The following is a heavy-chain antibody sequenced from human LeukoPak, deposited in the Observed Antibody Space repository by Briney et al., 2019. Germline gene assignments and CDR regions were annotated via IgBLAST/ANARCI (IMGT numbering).Heavy chain of an antibody. D-gene: IGHD6-13*01. V-gene: IGHV4-30-2*01. CDR1: GGSISSGGYS. CDR2: IYHSGST. Sequence: SETLSLTCAVSGGSISSGGYSWSWIRQPPGKGLEWIGYIYHSGSTYYNPSLKSRVTISEDRSKNQFSLKLSSVTAADTAVYYCARAGWVAAAGTGFDYWGQGTLVTVSS. J-gene: IGHJ4*02. CDR3: ARAGWVAAAGTGFDY.